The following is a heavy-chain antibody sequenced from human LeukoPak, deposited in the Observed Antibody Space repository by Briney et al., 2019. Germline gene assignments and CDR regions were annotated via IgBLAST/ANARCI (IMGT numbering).Heavy chain of an antibody. D-gene: IGHD6-13*01. CDR1: GYTFTSYG. Sequence: ASVKVSCKASGYTFTSYGISWVRQAPGQGLEWMGWISAYNGNTNYAQKLQGRVTMTTDTSTSTAYMELRSLRAEDTAVYYCARDSPPYSSSWRLYYYYYYMDAWGKGTTVTVSS. CDR2: ISAYNGNT. CDR3: ARDSPPYSSSWRLYYYYYYMDA. V-gene: IGHV1-18*01. J-gene: IGHJ6*03.